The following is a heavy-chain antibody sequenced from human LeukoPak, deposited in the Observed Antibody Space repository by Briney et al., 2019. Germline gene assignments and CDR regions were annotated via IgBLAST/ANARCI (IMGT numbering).Heavy chain of an antibody. J-gene: IGHJ4*02. Sequence: SETLSLTCTVSGGSISSYHWSWIRQPPGKGLEWIGNMYYSGSANYNPSLKSRVTISVDTSKNQFSLKLSPVTAADTAVYYCARVGVDYSGSIIKYFFDYWGQGTLVTVSS. CDR2: MYYSGSA. D-gene: IGHD4-23*01. V-gene: IGHV4-59*01. CDR3: ARVGVDYSGSIIKYFFDY. CDR1: GGSISSYH.